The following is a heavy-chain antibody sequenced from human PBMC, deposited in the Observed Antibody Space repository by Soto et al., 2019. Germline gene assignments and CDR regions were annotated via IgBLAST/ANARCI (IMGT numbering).Heavy chain of an antibody. CDR1: GGSITSSSHF. CDR2: IYFTGNT. J-gene: IGHJ5*02. V-gene: IGHV4-39*07. CDR3: ARARPRYCSSTSCLGIDP. Sequence: PSETLSLTCPASGGSITSSSHFWGWVRQPPGKGLEWIGTIYFTGNTNYNPSLKSRVTISVDTSKNQFSLKLSSVTAADTAVYYCARARPRYCSSTSCLGIDPWGQGTLVTVSS. D-gene: IGHD2-2*01.